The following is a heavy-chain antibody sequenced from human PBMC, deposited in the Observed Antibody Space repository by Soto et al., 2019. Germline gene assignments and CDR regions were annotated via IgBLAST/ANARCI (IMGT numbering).Heavy chain of an antibody. CDR1: GGSIGSYY. V-gene: IGHV4-59*01. J-gene: IGHJ6*04. CDR3: TRDGAMGF. D-gene: IGHD3-16*01. CDR2: GYNRGRP. Sequence: QVQLQESGPGLVKPSETLVLTCTVSGGSIGSYYWNWIRQTPEKGLEWIGYGYNRGRPTYNPALGSRATISGDVSKSQVSLSLTSVLAADTAVDYCTRDGAMGFWGKGTTVTVSS.